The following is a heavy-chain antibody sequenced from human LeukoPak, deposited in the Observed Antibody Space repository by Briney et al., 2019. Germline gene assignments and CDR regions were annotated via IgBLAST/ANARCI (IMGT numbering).Heavy chain of an antibody. CDR2: ITPIFGAA. Sequence: SVKVSCKASGGTFSSYPFTWVRQAPGQGLEWMGEITPIFGAANYAQTFQGRVTITADESTSTVFMELSSLRSDDTAFYYCAKNSRVASTSGLNYWGQGTLVTVSS. J-gene: IGHJ4*02. D-gene: IGHD4-23*01. CDR3: AKNSRVASTSGLNY. CDR1: GGTFSSYP. V-gene: IGHV1-69*13.